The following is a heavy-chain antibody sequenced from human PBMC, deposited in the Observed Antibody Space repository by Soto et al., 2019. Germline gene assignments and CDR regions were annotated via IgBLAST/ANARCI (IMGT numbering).Heavy chain of an antibody. CDR1: GYSFTSYW. Sequence: PGESLKISCKGYGYSFTSYWISWVRQMPGKGLEWMGRIDPSDSYTNYSPSFQGHVTISADKSISTAYLQWSSLKASDTAMYYCASLVVPAAPSYYYGMDVWGQGTTVTVSS. J-gene: IGHJ6*02. CDR3: ASLVVPAAPSYYYGMDV. D-gene: IGHD2-2*01. V-gene: IGHV5-10-1*01. CDR2: IDPSDSYT.